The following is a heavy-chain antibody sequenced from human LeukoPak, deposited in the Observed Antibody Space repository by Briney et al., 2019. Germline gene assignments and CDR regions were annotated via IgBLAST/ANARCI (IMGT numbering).Heavy chain of an antibody. D-gene: IGHD5-24*01. CDR2: INPNSGGT. CDR3: VRSPFPWLPLYCDY. Sequence: ASVKVSCKASGYTFTGYYMHWVRQAPGQGLEWMGWINPNSGGTNYAQKFQGRVTMTRDTSISTAYMELRSLRSDDTAVYYCVRSPFPWLPLYCDYWGQGTLVTVSS. J-gene: IGHJ4*02. CDR1: GYTFTGYY. V-gene: IGHV1-2*02.